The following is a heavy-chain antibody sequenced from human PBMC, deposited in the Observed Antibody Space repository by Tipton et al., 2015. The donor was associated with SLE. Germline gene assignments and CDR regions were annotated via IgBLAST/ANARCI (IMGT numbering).Heavy chain of an antibody. Sequence: SLRLSCAASGFTFSSYSMNWVRQAPGKGLEWVSYISSSSSTIYYADSVKGRFTISRDNAKNSLYLQMNSLRAEDTAVYYCASCSSGWYGRYYFDYWGQGTLVAVSS. D-gene: IGHD6-19*01. J-gene: IGHJ4*02. CDR2: ISSSSSTI. V-gene: IGHV3-48*01. CDR1: GFTFSSYS. CDR3: ASCSSGWYGRYYFDY.